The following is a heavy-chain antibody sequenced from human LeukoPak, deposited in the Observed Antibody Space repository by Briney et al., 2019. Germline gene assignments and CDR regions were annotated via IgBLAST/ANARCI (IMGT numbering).Heavy chain of an antibody. D-gene: IGHD6-13*01. V-gene: IGHV3-30-3*01. CDR2: ISYDGSNK. CDR3: ARGRAAAGKSLDY. Sequence: GGSLRLSCAASGFTFSSHAMHWVRQAPGKGLEWVAVISYDGSNKYYADSVKGRFTISRDNSKNTLYLQMNSLRAENTAVYYCARGRAAAGKSLDYWGQGTLVTVSS. CDR1: GFTFSSHA. J-gene: IGHJ4*02.